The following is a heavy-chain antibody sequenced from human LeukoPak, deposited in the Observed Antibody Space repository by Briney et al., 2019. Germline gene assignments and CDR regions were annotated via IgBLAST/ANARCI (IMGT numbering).Heavy chain of an antibody. J-gene: IGHJ3*02. CDR3: AKESPPGIDAFDI. CDR2: SNLNTGGT. V-gene: IGHV1-2*02. Sequence: AASVKVSCKATGYTFTAYYLHWVRQPPGQGLEWMGWSNLNTGGTNYAKNFRGRVTMTRDTSITTVNMELSSLRSDDTAVYFCAKESPPGIDAFDIWGPGTVVTVSS. CDR1: GYTFTAYY.